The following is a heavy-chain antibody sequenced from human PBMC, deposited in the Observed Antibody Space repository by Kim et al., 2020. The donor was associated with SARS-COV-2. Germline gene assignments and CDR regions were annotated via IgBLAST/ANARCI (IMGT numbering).Heavy chain of an antibody. V-gene: IGHV4-4*02. Sequence: NPSLKSRVTISVDKSNNQFSLKLSSVTAADTAVYYCARDGCSGGSCPFDYWGQGTLVTVSS. J-gene: IGHJ4*02. D-gene: IGHD2-15*01. CDR3: ARDGCSGGSCPFDY.